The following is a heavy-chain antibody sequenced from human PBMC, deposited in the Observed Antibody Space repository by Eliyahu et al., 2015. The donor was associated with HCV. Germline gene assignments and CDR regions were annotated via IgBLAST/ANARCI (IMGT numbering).Heavy chain of an antibody. J-gene: IGHJ4*02. Sequence: EVQVVESGGGLVKPGGSLRLSCAVSGFAFSDAWMGWVRQAPGKGLEWVGRIKSKTDGETTDYTEPVKGRFTXSRDDSKNTLSLQMNSLKIEDTAVYYCTTQQLGVGSFDYWGQGTLVTVSS. D-gene: IGHD1-1*01. CDR3: TTQQLGVGSFDY. V-gene: IGHV3-15*01. CDR2: IKSKTDGETT. CDR1: GFAFSDAW.